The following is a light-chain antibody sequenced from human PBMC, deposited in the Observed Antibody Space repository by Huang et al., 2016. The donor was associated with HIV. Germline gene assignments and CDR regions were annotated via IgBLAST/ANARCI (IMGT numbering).Light chain of an antibody. CDR3: QQYGSSQLT. Sequence: EIVLTQSPGTLSLSPGERATLSCRASQSVSSSYLAWYQQKPGQAPRLLIYDASSRAAGIPDRFSGSGSGTDFTLTISRLEPEDFTVYYCQQYGSSQLTFGRGTKVEIK. CDR1: QSVSSSY. V-gene: IGKV3-20*01. CDR2: DAS. J-gene: IGKJ4*01.